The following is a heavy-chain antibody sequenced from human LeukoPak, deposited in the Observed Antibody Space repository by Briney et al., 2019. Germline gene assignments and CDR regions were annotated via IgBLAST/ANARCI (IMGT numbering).Heavy chain of an antibody. J-gene: IGHJ6*03. D-gene: IGHD3-3*01. Sequence: SETLSLTCTVSSGSISSYYWSWIRQPPGKGLEWIGYIYYSGSTNYNPSLKSRVTISVDTSKNQFSLKLSSVTAADTAVYYCARVRYYDFWSGYSDYYYYYYMDVWGKGTTVTVSS. CDR3: ARVRYYDFWSGYSDYYYYYYMDV. CDR2: IYYSGST. CDR1: SGSISSYY. V-gene: IGHV4-59*01.